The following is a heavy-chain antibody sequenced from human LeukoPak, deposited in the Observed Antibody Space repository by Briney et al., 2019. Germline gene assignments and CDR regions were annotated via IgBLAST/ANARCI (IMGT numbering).Heavy chain of an antibody. V-gene: IGHV4-59*01. CDR1: GVSISSYF. CDR2: IYHSGST. CDR3: ARNAGDL. J-gene: IGHJ5*02. D-gene: IGHD1-1*01. Sequence: PSETLSLTCTVSGVSISSYFRSWIRPPPGKGLEWIGYIYHSGSTNYNPSLKSRVTISVDTSKNQFSMKLSSVTAADTAVYYCARNAGDLWGQGTLVTVSS.